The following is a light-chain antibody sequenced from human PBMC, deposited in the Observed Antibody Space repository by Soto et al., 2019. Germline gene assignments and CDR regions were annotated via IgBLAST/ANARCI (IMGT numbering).Light chain of an antibody. J-gene: IGKJ1*01. Sequence: DIQMTQSPSSLSASVGDRVTITCRASQGIRSDLGWFQQKPGKAPKRLIYAASSLQSGVPSRFSGSGSGTEFTLTISSLQPEDFATYYCLQHNTYPWTFGQGTKVEIK. CDR3: LQHNTYPWT. CDR1: QGIRSD. V-gene: IGKV1-17*01. CDR2: AAS.